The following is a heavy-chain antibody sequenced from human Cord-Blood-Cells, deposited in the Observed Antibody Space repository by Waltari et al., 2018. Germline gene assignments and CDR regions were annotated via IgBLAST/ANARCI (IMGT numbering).Heavy chain of an antibody. D-gene: IGHD6-13*01. CDR1: GFTFSSYW. Sequence: EVQLVESGGGVVQPGGSLRLSCAASGFTFSSYWMNWVRQAPGKGLVLVSLINSEGSSTSYADSVKGRFTISRDNAKNTLYLQMNSLRAEDTAVYYCARANGGIAAAGNWFDPWGQGTLVTVSS. CDR2: INSEGSST. J-gene: IGHJ5*02. V-gene: IGHV3-74*01. CDR3: ARANGGIAAAGNWFDP.